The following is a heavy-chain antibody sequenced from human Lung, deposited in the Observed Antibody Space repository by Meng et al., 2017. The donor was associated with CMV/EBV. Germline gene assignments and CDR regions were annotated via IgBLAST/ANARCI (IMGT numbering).Heavy chain of an antibody. CDR3: ARQETESYYEY. Sequence: SCAASGFTFSMYDMHWVRQAPGKGLEWVAAISSDGNNKHYAHSMGGRLTISRDDSNKMVYLQMDRLASEDTAIYYCARQETESYYEYWGQGTLVTVSS. V-gene: IGHV3-30*03. J-gene: IGHJ4*02. CDR1: GFTFSMYD. D-gene: IGHD3-10*01. CDR2: ISSDGNNK.